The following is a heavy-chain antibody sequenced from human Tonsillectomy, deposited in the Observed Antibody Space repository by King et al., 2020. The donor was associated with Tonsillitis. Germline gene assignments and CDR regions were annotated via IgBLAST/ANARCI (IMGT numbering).Heavy chain of an antibody. J-gene: IGHJ2*01. CDR3: ALGYCTGGSCYPDWYFDL. Sequence: QLVQSGAEVKKPGSSVKVSCKASGGTFSSFGISWVRQAPGQGLEWMGGIIPIFGTPNYAQKFQGRVTISADESTSTAHMELSSLTSEATAVYYCALGYCTGGSCYPDWYFDLWGRGTQVTVSS. CDR2: IIPIFGTP. CDR1: GGTFSSFG. D-gene: IGHD2-15*01. V-gene: IGHV1-69*01.